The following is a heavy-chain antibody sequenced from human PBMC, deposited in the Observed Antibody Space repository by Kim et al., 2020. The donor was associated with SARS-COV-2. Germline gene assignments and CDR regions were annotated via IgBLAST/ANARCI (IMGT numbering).Heavy chain of an antibody. V-gene: IGHV4-30-4*01. J-gene: IGHJ4*02. Sequence: SETLSLTCTVSGGSISSGDYYWSWIRQPPGKGLEWIGYIYYSGSTYYNPSLKSRVTISVDTSKNQFSLKLSSVTAADTAVYYCASSEDHWGFVDYWGQGTLVTVSS. D-gene: IGHD3-16*01. CDR2: IYYSGST. CDR3: ASSEDHWGFVDY. CDR1: GGSISSGDYY.